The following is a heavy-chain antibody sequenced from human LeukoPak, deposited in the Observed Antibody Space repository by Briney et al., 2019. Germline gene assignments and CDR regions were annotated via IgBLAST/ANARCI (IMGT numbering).Heavy chain of an antibody. CDR3: ARRPIRYTSGWYDYFDY. V-gene: IGHV3-23*01. D-gene: IGHD6-19*01. CDR2: ISGSGDST. Sequence: GGSLRLSRGASGLTFGSYAMSWVRQAPGKGLQWVSTISGSGDSTYYADSVKGRFTISRDNSKDTLYLQMSSLRAEDTAVYFCARRPIRYTSGWYDYFDYWGQGTLVAVSS. CDR1: GLTFGSYA. J-gene: IGHJ4*02.